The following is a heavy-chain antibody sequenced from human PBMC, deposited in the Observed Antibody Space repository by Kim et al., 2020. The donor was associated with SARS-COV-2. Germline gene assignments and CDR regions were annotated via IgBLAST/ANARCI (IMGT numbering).Heavy chain of an antibody. J-gene: IGHJ4*02. V-gene: IGHV1-2*02. Sequence: ASVKVSCKASGYTFTGYYMHWVRQAPGQGLEWMGWINPNSGGTNYAQKFQGRVSMTRDTSISTAYMELSRLRSDDTAVYYCARDFGGSYYFDFFYFDYWGQGTLVTVSS. CDR2: INPNSGGT. CDR3: ARDFGGSYYFDFFYFDY. D-gene: IGHD1-26*01. CDR1: GYTFTGYY.